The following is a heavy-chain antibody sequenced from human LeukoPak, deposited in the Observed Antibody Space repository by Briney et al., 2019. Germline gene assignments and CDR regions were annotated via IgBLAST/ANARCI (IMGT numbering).Heavy chain of an antibody. D-gene: IGHD5-12*01. V-gene: IGHV3-23*01. Sequence: GGSLRLSCAASGFTFSSYAMSWVRQAPGKGLEWVSAISGSGGSTYYADSVKGRFTISRDNSKNTLYLQMNSLRAEDTAVYYCAKDHSYSGYDSVRDFGYWGQGTLVTVSS. CDR3: AKDHSYSGYDSVRDFGY. CDR1: GFTFSSYA. CDR2: ISGSGGST. J-gene: IGHJ4*02.